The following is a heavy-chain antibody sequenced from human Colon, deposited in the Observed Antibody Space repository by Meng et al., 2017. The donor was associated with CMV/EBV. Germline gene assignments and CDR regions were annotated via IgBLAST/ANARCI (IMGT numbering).Heavy chain of an antibody. J-gene: IGHJ4*02. D-gene: IGHD6-25*01. CDR2: IDPNSGET. V-gene: IGHV1-2*02. CDR1: GYTFTNYY. Sequence: KAAGYTFTNYYRHWVRQAPGQGLEWMGWIDPNSGETNYAQNFQGRVTMTRDTSINTAHMELTSLTSADTALYYCAREGMSTPSAADSWGQGTLVTVSS. CDR3: AREGMSTPSAADS.